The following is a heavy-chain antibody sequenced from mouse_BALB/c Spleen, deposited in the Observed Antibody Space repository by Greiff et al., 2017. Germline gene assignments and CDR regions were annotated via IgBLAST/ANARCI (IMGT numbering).Heavy chain of an antibody. Sequence: QVQLKESGPGLVAPSQSLSITCTVSGFSLTDYGVSWIRQPPGKGLEWLGVIWGGGSTYYNSALKSRLSISKDNSKSQVFLKMNSLQTDDTAMYYCAKSGDYYGSSYVFAYWGQGTLVTVSA. CDR2: IWGGGST. CDR1: GFSLTDYG. D-gene: IGHD1-1*01. CDR3: AKSGDYYGSSYVFAY. J-gene: IGHJ3*01. V-gene: IGHV2-6-5*01.